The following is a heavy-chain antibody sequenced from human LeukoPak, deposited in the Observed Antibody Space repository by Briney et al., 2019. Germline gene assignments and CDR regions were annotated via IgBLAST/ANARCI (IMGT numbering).Heavy chain of an antibody. J-gene: IGHJ4*02. CDR3: ARDGEARPFDY. CDR1: GDSVSSNSGA. D-gene: IGHD6-6*01. V-gene: IGHV6-1*01. Sequence: SQTLSLTCAISGDSVSSNSGAWNWIRPSPSRDLEWLGSTYYRYKWYTDYADSVKSRITINSDTSKNQFSLQLNSVTPEDTAVYYCARDGEARPFDYWGQGTLVTVSS. CDR2: TYYRYKWYT.